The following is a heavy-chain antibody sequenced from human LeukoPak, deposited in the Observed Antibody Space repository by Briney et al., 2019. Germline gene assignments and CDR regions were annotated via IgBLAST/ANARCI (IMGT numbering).Heavy chain of an antibody. CDR1: IDSFTNYY. D-gene: IGHD3-3*01. J-gene: IGHJ4*02. V-gene: IGHV4-34*12. Sequence: SETLSLTCAVYIDSFTNYYWNWIRQTPGKGLEWIGEIIDTGSTKYNSSLKSRVTISVDTSKNQFSLSLDSVTAADTAVYYCARGLASGYPPIPFDYWGQGTLVTVSS. CDR2: IIDTGST. CDR3: ARGLASGYPPIPFDY.